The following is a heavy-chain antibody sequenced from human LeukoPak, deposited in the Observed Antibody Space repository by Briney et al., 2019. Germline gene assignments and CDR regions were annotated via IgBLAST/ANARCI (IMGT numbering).Heavy chain of an antibody. V-gene: IGHV1-18*01. CDR1: GYSFTNYG. Sequence: ASVKVSCKASGYSFTNYGISWVRQAPGQGLEWMGWISAYNDNAHYAQGLEGRVTMTSETSTRTAYKELRSLRSDDTAVYYCARSTLGIEFDYWGQGSLVTVSS. CDR3: ARSTLGIEFDY. CDR2: ISAYNDNA. D-gene: IGHD7-27*01. J-gene: IGHJ4*02.